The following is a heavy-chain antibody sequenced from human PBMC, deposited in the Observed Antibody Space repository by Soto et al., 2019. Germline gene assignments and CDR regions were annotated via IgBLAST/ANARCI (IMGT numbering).Heavy chain of an antibody. CDR3: STHYYGPGY. J-gene: IGHJ4*02. D-gene: IGHD3-10*01. CDR2: IKGKTDGGTT. Sequence: GGSLRLSCAASGLTFGNAWMSWVRQAPGKGLEWVGRIKGKTDGGTTDYAAPVKGRFTISKDDSKDTLYLQMNSLRTEDTAVYYCSTHYYGPGYWGQGTLVTVSS. V-gene: IGHV3-15*07. CDR1: GLTFGNAW.